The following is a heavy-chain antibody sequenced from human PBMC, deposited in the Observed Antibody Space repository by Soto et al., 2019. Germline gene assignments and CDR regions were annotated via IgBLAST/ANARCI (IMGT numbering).Heavy chain of an antibody. CDR3: ARDGFVVVVAATDYYYYGMDV. CDR1: GGTFSSYA. CDR2: IIPIFGTA. Sequence: GASVKVSCKASGGTFSSYAISWVRQAPGQGLEWMGGIIPIFGTANYAQKFQGRVTITADESTSTAYMELSSLRSEDTAVYYCARDGFVVVVAATDYYYYGMDVWGQGTTVTVSS. J-gene: IGHJ6*02. D-gene: IGHD2-15*01. V-gene: IGHV1-69*13.